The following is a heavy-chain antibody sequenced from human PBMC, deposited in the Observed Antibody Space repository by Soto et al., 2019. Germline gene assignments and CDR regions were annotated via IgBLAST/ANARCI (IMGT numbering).Heavy chain of an antibody. J-gene: IGHJ4*02. CDR2: INPYNGNT. CDR1: GYTFTNYG. Sequence: QVQLVQSGAEVKKPGASVKVSCKASGYTFTNYGLSWVRQAPGQGLEWMGWINPYNGNTDYAQKVQGRVTMTTDTSTTTAFVELRGLRSDETAVYHCARRQLVSWGPFDYGGQGTIVTVSS. V-gene: IGHV1-18*01. CDR3: ARRQLVSWGPFDY. D-gene: IGHD6-6*01.